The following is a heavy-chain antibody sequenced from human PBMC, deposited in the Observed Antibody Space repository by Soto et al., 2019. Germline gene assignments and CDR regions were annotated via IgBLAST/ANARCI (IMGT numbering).Heavy chain of an antibody. CDR3: ARSVDIVATIFDY. CDR1: GFTFSSYS. V-gene: IGHV3-21*01. Sequence: GGSLRLSCAASGFTFSSYSMNWVRQAPGKGLEWVSSISSSSSYIYYADSVKGRFTISRDNAKNSLYLQMNSLRAEDTAVYYCARSVDIVATIFDYWGQGILVTVSS. D-gene: IGHD5-12*01. J-gene: IGHJ4*02. CDR2: ISSSSSYI.